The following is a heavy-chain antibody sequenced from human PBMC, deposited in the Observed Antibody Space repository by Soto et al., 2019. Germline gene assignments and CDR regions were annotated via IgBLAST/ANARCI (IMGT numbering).Heavy chain of an antibody. CDR2: IYPGDSDT. CDR3: ARLPYYYGSGSQYWDWYFDL. J-gene: IGHJ2*01. D-gene: IGHD3-10*01. V-gene: IGHV5-51*01. CDR1: GYSFTSYW. Sequence: GESLKISCKGSGYSFTSYWIGWVRQMPGKGLEWMGIIYPGDSDTRYSPSFQGQVTISADKSISTAYLQWSSLKASDTAMYYCARLPYYYGSGSQYWDWYFDLWGRGTLVTVSS.